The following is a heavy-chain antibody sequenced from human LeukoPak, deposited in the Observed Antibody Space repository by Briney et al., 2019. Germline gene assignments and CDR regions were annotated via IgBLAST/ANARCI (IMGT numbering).Heavy chain of an antibody. CDR1: GGTFSSYA. CDR2: IIPIFGTA. D-gene: IGHD6-13*01. CDR3: ARVRQQLSRKYYYYYMDV. Sequence: SVKVSCKASGGTFSSYAISWVRQAPGQGLEWMGGIIPIFGTANYAQKFQGRVTITADKSTSTAYMELSSLRSEDTAVYYCARVRQQLSRKYYYYYMDVWGKGTTVTGS. V-gene: IGHV1-69*06. J-gene: IGHJ6*03.